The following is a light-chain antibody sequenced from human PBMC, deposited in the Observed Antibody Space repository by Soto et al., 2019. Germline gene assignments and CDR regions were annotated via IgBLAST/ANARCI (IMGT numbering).Light chain of an antibody. V-gene: IGKV3-11*01. CDR1: QSVSSY. CDR3: QQRSNWPSIT. J-gene: IGKJ5*01. Sequence: IVLTQSPATLSLSPRERDKLSCRASQSVSSYLAWYQQKPGQAPRLLIYDASNRATGIPARFSGSGSGTDFTLTINSLEPEDFAVYYCQQRSNWPSITFGQGTGLEIK. CDR2: DAS.